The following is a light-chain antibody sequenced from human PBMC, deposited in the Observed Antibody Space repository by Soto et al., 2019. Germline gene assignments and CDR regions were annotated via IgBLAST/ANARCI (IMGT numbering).Light chain of an antibody. CDR2: EVS. V-gene: IGLV2-14*01. CDR1: SSDIGGYKY. Sequence: QSALTQPASVSGSLGQSITISCTGTSSDIGGYKYVSWYQQHPGKAPKLIIFEVSNRPSGVSDRFSGSNSGNTAYLTISGLQAEDEADYYCSSYACSSNVFGTGTKVTVL. CDR3: SSYACSSNV. J-gene: IGLJ1*01.